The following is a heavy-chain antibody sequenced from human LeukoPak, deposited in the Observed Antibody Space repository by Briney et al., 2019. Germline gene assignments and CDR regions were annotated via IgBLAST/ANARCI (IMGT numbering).Heavy chain of an antibody. CDR3: ASRGLIAAAGTRNPPPFDY. D-gene: IGHD6-13*01. V-gene: IGHV1-69*13. J-gene: IGHJ4*02. CDR1: GGTFSSYT. CDR2: IIPIFDTA. Sequence: SVKVSCKASGGTFSSYTINWVRQAPGQGLEWMGGIIPIFDTAKYAQKFQGRVTITADESTSTAYMELSSLRSEDSAVYYCASRGLIAAAGTRNPPPFDYWGQGTLVTVSS.